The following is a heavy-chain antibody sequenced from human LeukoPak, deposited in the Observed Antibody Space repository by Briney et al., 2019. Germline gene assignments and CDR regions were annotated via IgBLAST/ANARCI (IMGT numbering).Heavy chain of an antibody. CDR1: GFTVSSNY. D-gene: IGHD3-10*01. CDR2: IYSGGST. J-gene: IGHJ6*03. Sequence: QSGGSLRLSCAASGFTVSSNYMSWVRQAPGKGLEWVSVIYSGGSTYYADSVKGRFTISRDNSKNTLYLQMNSLRAEDTAVYYCAKDSAFYYIDVWGKGTTVIISS. V-gene: IGHV3-66*01. CDR3: AKDSAFYYIDV.